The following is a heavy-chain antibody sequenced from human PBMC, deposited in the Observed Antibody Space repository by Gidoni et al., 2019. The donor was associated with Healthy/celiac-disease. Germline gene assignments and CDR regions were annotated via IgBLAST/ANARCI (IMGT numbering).Heavy chain of an antibody. CDR3: AKGYCSSTSCYKNWFDP. CDR2: ISGSGGRT. Sequence: EVQLLESGGGLVQPGGSLRLSCAASGFTFSSYAMSWVRQAPGKGLEWVSAISGSGGRTYYADSVKGRFTISRDNSKNTLYLQMNSLRAEDTAVYYCAKGYCSSTSCYKNWFDPWGQGTLVTVSS. D-gene: IGHD2-2*01. V-gene: IGHV3-23*01. J-gene: IGHJ5*02. CDR1: GFTFSSYA.